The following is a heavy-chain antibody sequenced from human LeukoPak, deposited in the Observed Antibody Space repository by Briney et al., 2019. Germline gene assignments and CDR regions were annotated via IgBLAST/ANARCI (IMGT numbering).Heavy chain of an antibody. Sequence: GGSLRLSCAASGFTVSSNYMSWVRQAPGKGLEWVAVISYDGSNKYYADSVKGRFTISRDNSKNTLYLQMNSLRAEDTAVYYCIAARQYYFDYWGQGTLVTVSS. V-gene: IGHV3-30-3*01. CDR3: IAARQYYFDY. CDR2: ISYDGSNK. J-gene: IGHJ4*02. CDR1: GFTVSSNY. D-gene: IGHD6-6*01.